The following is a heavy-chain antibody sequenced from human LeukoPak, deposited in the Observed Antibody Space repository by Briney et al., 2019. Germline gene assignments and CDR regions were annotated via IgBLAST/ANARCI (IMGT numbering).Heavy chain of an antibody. CDR1: SGSISSYY. CDR3: ARGDSTGYYYLDY. Sequence: SETLSLTCTVSSGSISSYYWSWIRQPPGKGLEWIGYAHYSGTTNYSPSLQSRVTISVDTSKNQFSLNLNSVTAADTAVYYCARGDSTGYYYLDYWGQGSLVTVSS. D-gene: IGHD3-22*01. V-gene: IGHV4-59*01. J-gene: IGHJ4*02. CDR2: AHYSGTT.